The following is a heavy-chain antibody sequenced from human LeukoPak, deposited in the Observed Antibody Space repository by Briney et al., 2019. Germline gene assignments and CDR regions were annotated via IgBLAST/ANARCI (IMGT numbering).Heavy chain of an antibody. CDR2: DGSGT. CDR3: ARARWYSCDY. Sequence: GGSLRLSCTASGFSFSTTWMHWVRQAPGKGLEWVSSDGSGTGYTDSVKGRFTVSRDNARNTLYLQMNSLRAEDTAVYYCARARWYSCDYWGQGTLVTVSS. D-gene: IGHD5-24*01. V-gene: IGHV3-74*01. J-gene: IGHJ4*02. CDR1: GFSFSTTW.